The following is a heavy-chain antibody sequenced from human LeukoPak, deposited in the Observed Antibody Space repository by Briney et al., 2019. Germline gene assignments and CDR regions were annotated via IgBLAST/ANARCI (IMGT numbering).Heavy chain of an antibody. V-gene: IGHV3-9*01. CDR3: AKALIQLWPYGMDV. CDR1: GFTFDDYA. D-gene: IGHD5-18*01. J-gene: IGHJ6*02. CDR2: ISWNSGSI. Sequence: GGSLRLSCAASGFTFDDYAMHWVRQAPGKGLEWVSGISWNSGSIGYADSVKGRFTISRDNAKNSLYLQMNSLRAEDTALYYCAKALIQLWPYGMDVWGQGTTVTVSS.